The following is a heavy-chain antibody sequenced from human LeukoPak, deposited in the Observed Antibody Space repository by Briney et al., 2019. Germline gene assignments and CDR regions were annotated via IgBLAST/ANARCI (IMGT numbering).Heavy chain of an antibody. CDR1: GGSISTYY. Sequence: SETLSLTCTVSGGSISTYYWSWIRQPPGKGLEWIGYIHYSGSTNYNPSLKSRVTIAIDTSKNQFFLQLNSVTPEDTAVYYCARTGYSSGWSYYFDYWGQGTLVTVSS. CDR2: IHYSGST. CDR3: ARTGYSSGWSYYFDY. J-gene: IGHJ4*02. V-gene: IGHV4-59*12. D-gene: IGHD6-19*01.